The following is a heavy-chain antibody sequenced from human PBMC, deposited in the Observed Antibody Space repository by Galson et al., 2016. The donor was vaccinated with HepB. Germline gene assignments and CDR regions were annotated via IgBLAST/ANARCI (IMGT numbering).Heavy chain of an antibody. CDR2: IFYSGNT. Sequence: SETLSLTCTVSGVSISSSRFYWGWLRQPQEKGMEWIGSIFYSGNTYYNPSLKSRVSISGDTSQHQFSLKLSSATAADTAMYYCARPNYSFSSIDYWGQGTLVTVSA. CDR1: GVSISSSRFY. J-gene: IGHJ4*02. V-gene: IGHV4-39*01. CDR3: ARPNYSFSSIDY. D-gene: IGHD3-3*01.